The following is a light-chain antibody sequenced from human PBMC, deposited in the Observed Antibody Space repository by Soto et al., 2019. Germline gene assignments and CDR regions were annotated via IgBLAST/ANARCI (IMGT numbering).Light chain of an antibody. Sequence: EIVMTQSPATLSVSQGERATLSCRASQSVSSNLAWYQQKPGQAPRLLIYGTSNRATGIPASFSGSGSGTEFTLTISSLQSEDFAVYYCQQYNNWPRTFGQGTKVDIK. CDR3: QQYNNWPRT. J-gene: IGKJ1*01. CDR1: QSVSSN. V-gene: IGKV3-15*01. CDR2: GTS.